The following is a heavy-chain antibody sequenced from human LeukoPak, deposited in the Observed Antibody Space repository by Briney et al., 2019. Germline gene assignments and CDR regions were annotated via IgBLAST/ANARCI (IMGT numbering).Heavy chain of an antibody. Sequence: PSETLSLTCTVSGGSISSGGYYWSWIRQHPGKGLEWIGYIYYSGSTYYNPSLNSRVTISVDTSKNQFSLKLSSVTAADTAVYYCARVGIYDYVWGSYTFDYWGQGTLVTVSS. CDR2: IYYSGST. D-gene: IGHD3-16*01. CDR1: GGSISSGGYY. CDR3: ARVGIYDYVWGSYTFDY. V-gene: IGHV4-31*03. J-gene: IGHJ4*02.